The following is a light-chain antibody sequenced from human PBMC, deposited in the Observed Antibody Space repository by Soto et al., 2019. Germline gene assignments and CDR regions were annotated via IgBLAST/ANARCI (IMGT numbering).Light chain of an antibody. V-gene: IGKV1-5*03. CDR2: KAS. J-gene: IGKJ4*01. CDR1: QSISSW. CDR3: QQYNSYPT. Sequence: DIQMTQSPSTLSASVGDRVTITCRASQSISSWLAWYQQKPGKAPKLLIYKASGLESGVPSRFSGSGSGTEFTLTISSLQPDDFATYYCQQYNSYPTFGGGTKVEIK.